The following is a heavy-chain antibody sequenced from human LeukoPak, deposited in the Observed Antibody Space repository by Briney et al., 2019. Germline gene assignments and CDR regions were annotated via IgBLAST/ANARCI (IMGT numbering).Heavy chain of an antibody. CDR1: GFSLRTTGVA. D-gene: IGHD3-10*01. CDR3: AHKGRGSGSYNM. V-gene: IGHV2-5*01. J-gene: IGHJ4*02. CDR2: PYWNNDE. Sequence: SGPTLCHPTQPLTLTCTFSGFSLRTTGVAVGWIRQSPVKALEWLAVPYWNNDESYSPSLKSRLTITKDTSKNQVVLIMTNMDPVDTATYYCAHKGRGSGSYNMWGQGTLVTVSS.